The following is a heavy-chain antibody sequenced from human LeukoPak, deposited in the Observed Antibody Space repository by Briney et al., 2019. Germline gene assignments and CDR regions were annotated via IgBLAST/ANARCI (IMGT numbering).Heavy chain of an antibody. Sequence: GGSLRLSCAASGFTFSSYSMNWVRQAPGKGLEWVSSISSSSSYIYYADSVKGRFTISRDNAKNSLYLQMNSLRAEDTAVYYCARATNYDFWSGYPIDAFDIWGQGTMVTVSS. J-gene: IGHJ3*02. CDR3: ARATNYDFWSGYPIDAFDI. CDR2: ISSSSSYI. CDR1: GFTFSSYS. V-gene: IGHV3-21*01. D-gene: IGHD3-3*01.